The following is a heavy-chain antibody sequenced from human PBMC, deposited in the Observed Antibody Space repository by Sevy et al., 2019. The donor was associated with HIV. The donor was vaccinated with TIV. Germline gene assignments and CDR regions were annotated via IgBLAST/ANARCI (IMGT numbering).Heavy chain of an antibody. Sequence: GGSLRLSCVASGFIVNNYWMTWVRQAPGKGLEWVANIKDDGSEKYYVGSVKGRFTISRDDAENSLFLQMNRLRVEDTAVHYCAKFKKRPHVWLPGGLDVWGQGTTVTVSS. D-gene: IGHD3-16*01. CDR3: AKFKKRPHVWLPGGLDV. CDR2: IKDDGSEK. J-gene: IGHJ6*02. V-gene: IGHV3-7*01. CDR1: GFIVNNYW.